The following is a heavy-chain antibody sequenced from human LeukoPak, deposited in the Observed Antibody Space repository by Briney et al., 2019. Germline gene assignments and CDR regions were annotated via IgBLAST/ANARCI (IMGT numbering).Heavy chain of an antibody. D-gene: IGHD6-13*01. CDR3: VRDQGAAGDY. V-gene: IGHV3-7*01. CDR1: GLTFSRYW. Sequence: PGGSLRLSCAASGLTFSRYWMTWVRQAPGKGLEWVANVDEDGSERFYVDSVKGRFTISRDNAKNSLYLQMNSLRVEDTALYYCVRDQGAAGDYWGQGTLVTVSS. J-gene: IGHJ4*02. CDR2: VDEDGSER.